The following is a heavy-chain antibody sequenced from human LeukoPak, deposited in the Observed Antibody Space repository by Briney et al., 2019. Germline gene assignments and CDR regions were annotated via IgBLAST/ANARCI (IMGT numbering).Heavy chain of an antibody. CDR1: GFTFSNYA. V-gene: IGHV3-23*01. CDR3: AKDDYDAFDI. CDR2: ISGSGDTT. J-gene: IGHJ3*02. D-gene: IGHD4-11*01. Sequence: GGSLRLSCAASGFTFSNYAMTWVRQAPGKGLEWVSGISGSGDTTDYADSVKGRFTISRDNSKNTLYLQMNSLRAEDTAVYYCAKDDYDAFDIWGQGTMVTVSS.